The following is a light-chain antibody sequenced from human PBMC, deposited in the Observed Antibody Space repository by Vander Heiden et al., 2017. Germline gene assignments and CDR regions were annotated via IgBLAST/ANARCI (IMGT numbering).Light chain of an antibody. Sequence: DIQMTQSPSTLSASVGDRVTITCRASQRISSWLAWYQQKPGKAPKLLIYDASSLESGVPSRFSDSGSGTEFTLTISSLQPDDFATYYCQQYNSYWITFGQGTRLEIK. V-gene: IGKV1-5*01. CDR1: QRISSW. CDR2: DAS. J-gene: IGKJ5*01. CDR3: QQYNSYWIT.